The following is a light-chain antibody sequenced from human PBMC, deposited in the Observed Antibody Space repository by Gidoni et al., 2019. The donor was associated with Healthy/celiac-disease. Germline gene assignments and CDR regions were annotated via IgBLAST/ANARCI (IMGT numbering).Light chain of an antibody. J-gene: IGKJ2*01. V-gene: IGKV1-39*01. CDR1: QSISSY. CDR2: AAS. Sequence: DIQMTQSPSSLSASVGDRVTITCRASQSISSYLNWYQQKPGKAPKLLIYAASSLQSGVPSRFSGSGSVTDFTLTISSLQPADFATYYCQQSYSTPPTFGQGTKLEIK. CDR3: QQSYSTPPT.